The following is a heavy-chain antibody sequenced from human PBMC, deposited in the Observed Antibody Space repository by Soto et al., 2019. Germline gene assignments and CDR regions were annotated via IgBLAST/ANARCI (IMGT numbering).Heavy chain of an antibody. V-gene: IGHV1-18*01. D-gene: IGHD3-3*01. J-gene: IGHJ3*02. CDR2: ISAHNGNT. CDR1: GYTYTNYA. Sequence: ASVKVSCKASGYTYTNYAISWVRQAPGQGLEWMGWISAHNGNTNYAQRLQGRVTMTTDTSTSTASMELRSLRSDDTAVYYCARERAGSGYQPGLYDAFDIWGQGTMVTVSS. CDR3: ARERAGSGYQPGLYDAFDI.